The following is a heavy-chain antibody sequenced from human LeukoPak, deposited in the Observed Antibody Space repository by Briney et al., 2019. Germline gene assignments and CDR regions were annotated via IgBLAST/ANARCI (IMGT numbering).Heavy chain of an antibody. CDR2: IYYSGST. CDR3: AREGRSGYYYGMDV. Sequence: SETLSLTCTVSGGSISSYYWSWIRQPPGKGLEWIGYIYYSGSTNYNPSLKSRVTISVDTSKNQFSLKLSSVTAADTAVYYCAREGRSGYYYGMDVWGQGTTVTVSS. V-gene: IGHV4-59*01. J-gene: IGHJ6*02. D-gene: IGHD3-10*01. CDR1: GGSISSYY.